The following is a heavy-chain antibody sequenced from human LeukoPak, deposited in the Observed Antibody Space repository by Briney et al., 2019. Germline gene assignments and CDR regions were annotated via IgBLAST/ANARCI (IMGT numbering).Heavy chain of an antibody. D-gene: IGHD2-2*02. CDR2: MNPNSGNI. Sequence: ASVKVSCKASGYTFTNYDIHWVRQAPGQGLGWVGWMNPNSGNIGYAQKFQGRVTMTRNPSISTAYMELSSLRSDDPAVYYCARSTVYCSGANCHNAFDIWGQGTMVTVSS. J-gene: IGHJ3*02. CDR3: ARSTVYCSGANCHNAFDI. V-gene: IGHV1-8*01. CDR1: GYTFTNYD.